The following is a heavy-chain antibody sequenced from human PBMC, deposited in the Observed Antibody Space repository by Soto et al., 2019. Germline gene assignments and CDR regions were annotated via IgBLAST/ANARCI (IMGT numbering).Heavy chain of an antibody. Sequence: SETLSLTCTVSGGSISSYYWSWIRQPPGKGLEWIGYIYYSGSTNYNPSLKSRVTISVDTSKNQFSLKLSSVTAADTAVYYCAREGIFAEAVDYYYYYGMYVWGQGTTVTV. V-gene: IGHV4-59*01. CDR2: IYYSGST. CDR3: AREGIFAEAVDYYYYYGMYV. D-gene: IGHD3-9*01. J-gene: IGHJ6*02. CDR1: GGSISSYY.